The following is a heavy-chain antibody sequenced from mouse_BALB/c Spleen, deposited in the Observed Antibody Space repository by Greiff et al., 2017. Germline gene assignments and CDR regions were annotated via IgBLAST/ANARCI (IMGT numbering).Heavy chain of an antibody. CDR3: ARGEVLPHYFDY. J-gene: IGHJ2*01. CDR2: ISSGGST. Sequence: EVMLVESGGGLVKPGGSLKLSCAASGFTFSSYAMSWVRQTPEKRLEWVASISSGGSTYYPDSVKGRFTISRDNARNILYLQMSSLRSEDTTMYYCARGEVLPHYFDYWGQGTTLTVSS. D-gene: IGHD1-1*01. CDR1: GFTFSSYA. V-gene: IGHV5-6-5*01.